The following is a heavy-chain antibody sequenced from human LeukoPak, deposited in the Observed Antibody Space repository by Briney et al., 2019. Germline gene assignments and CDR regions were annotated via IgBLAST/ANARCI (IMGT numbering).Heavy chain of an antibody. Sequence: SSETLSLTCTVSGYSISSGYYWGWIRQPPGKGLEWIGSIYHSGSTYYNPSLKSRVTISVDTSKNQFSLKLNSVTAADTAVYYCARINYYDSSGYFYDDYWGQGTLVTVSS. J-gene: IGHJ4*02. D-gene: IGHD3-22*01. CDR3: ARINYYDSSGYFYDDY. CDR2: IYHSGST. V-gene: IGHV4-38-2*02. CDR1: GYSISSGYY.